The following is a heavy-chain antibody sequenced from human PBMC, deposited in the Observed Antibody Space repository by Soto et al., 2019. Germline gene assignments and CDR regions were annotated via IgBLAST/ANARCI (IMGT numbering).Heavy chain of an antibody. D-gene: IGHD5-18*01. CDR3: ARVKSVVTAMVPPPYYYGMDV. J-gene: IGHJ6*02. V-gene: IGHV3-23*01. CDR1: GFTFSSYA. Sequence: GGSLRLSCAASGFTFSSYAMSWVRQAPGEGLEWVSAISGSGGSTYYADSVEGRFTISRENSKDTLYQKMNSLRAEDTAVYYCARVKSVVTAMVPPPYYYGMDVGGQGTRVTVSS. CDR2: ISGSGGST.